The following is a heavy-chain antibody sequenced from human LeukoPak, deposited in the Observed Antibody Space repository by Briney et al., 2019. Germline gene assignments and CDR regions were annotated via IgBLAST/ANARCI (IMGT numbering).Heavy chain of an antibody. Sequence: ASVKVSCKASGYTFTGYYMHWVRQAPGQGLEWMGWINPNSGGTNYAQKFQGRVTMTRDTSISTAYMELSRLRSDDTAVYYCARVGSVGATTNWFDPWGQGTLVTVSS. V-gene: IGHV1-2*02. CDR2: INPNSGGT. CDR1: GYTFTGYY. CDR3: ARVGSVGATTNWFDP. D-gene: IGHD1-26*01. J-gene: IGHJ5*02.